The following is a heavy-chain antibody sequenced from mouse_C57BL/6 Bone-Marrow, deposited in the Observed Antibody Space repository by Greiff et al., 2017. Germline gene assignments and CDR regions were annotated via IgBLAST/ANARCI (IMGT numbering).Heavy chain of an antibody. CDR2: ISSGSSTI. V-gene: IGHV5-17*01. Sequence: EVQLVESGGGLVKPGGSLKLSCAASGFTFSDYGMHWVRQAPEKGLEWVAYISSGSSTIYYADTVKGRFTISRDNAKNTLFLQLTSRRSEDTAMYYCARFPFFDYWGQGTTLTVSS. CDR3: ARFPFFDY. J-gene: IGHJ2*01. CDR1: GFTFSDYG.